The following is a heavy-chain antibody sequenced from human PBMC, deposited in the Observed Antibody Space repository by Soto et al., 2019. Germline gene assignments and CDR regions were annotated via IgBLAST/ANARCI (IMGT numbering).Heavy chain of an antibody. CDR2: IIPIFGTA. V-gene: IGHV1-69*13. CDR3: ARDPQDASYGGNPYPYYYYGMDV. D-gene: IGHD2-15*01. Sequence: VKVSCKASGGTFSSYAISWVRQAPGQGLEWMGGIIPIFGTANYAQKFQGRVTITADESTSTAYMELSSLRSEDTAVYYCARDPQDASYGGNPYPYYYYGMDVWGQGTTVTVSS. J-gene: IGHJ6*02. CDR1: GGTFSSYA.